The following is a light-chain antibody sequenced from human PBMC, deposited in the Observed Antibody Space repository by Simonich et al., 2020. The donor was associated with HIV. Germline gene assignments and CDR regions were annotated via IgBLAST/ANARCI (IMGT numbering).Light chain of an antibody. J-gene: IGKJ4*01. CDR1: KDISNY. CDR3: QQYDNLPLS. Sequence: DIQMTQSPSSLSASVGDRVTITCQASKDISNYLNWYQQKPGKAPKLLIYDASNLETGVPERISGSGSATVFTFTISSLQPEDIATYYSQQYDNLPLSFGGGTKVEIK. V-gene: IGKV1-33*01. CDR2: DAS.